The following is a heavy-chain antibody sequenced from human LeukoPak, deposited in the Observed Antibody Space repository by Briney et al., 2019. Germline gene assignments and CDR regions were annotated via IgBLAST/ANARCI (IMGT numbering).Heavy chain of an antibody. CDR2: IGRSSSPI. Sequence: GGSLRLSCAASGFTFSDHYMNWIRQAPGKGLEWVSYIGRSSSPIYYADSVKGRFTISRDNAKNSLYLQMNGLRAEDTAVYYCARGPSSQFRTDYWGQGTLVTVSS. V-gene: IGHV3-11*04. CDR1: GFTFSDHY. CDR3: ARGPSSQFRTDY. D-gene: IGHD2-2*01. J-gene: IGHJ4*02.